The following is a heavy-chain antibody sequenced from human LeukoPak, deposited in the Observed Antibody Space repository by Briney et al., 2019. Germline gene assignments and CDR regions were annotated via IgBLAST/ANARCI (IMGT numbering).Heavy chain of an antibody. CDR1: GFDFSANA. V-gene: IGHV3-23*01. CDR3: AKEKVVVVPAALDY. CDR2: SYAYSLYI. J-gene: IGHJ4*02. Sequence: GGSLRLSCAASGFDFSANAMTWVRQAPGKGLEWVSSSYAYSLYIHYADSVKGRFTISRDNSKNTLYLQMNSLRAEDTAVYYCAKEKVVVVPAALDYWGQGTLVTVSS. D-gene: IGHD2-2*01.